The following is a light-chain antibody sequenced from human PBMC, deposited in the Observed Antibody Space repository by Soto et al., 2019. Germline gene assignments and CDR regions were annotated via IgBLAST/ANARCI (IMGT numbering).Light chain of an antibody. Sequence: DIHMTRSPSTLSASVGHRVTITCRASQSISSWLAWYQQKPGKAPKLLIYKASSLESGVPSRLSGSGSGKEFTLTISSLQPEACAVYYCQQYDDWPLMYTVGQGTKVDIK. CDR2: KAS. CDR3: QQYDDWPLMYT. V-gene: IGKV1-5*03. CDR1: QSISSW. J-gene: IGKJ2*01.